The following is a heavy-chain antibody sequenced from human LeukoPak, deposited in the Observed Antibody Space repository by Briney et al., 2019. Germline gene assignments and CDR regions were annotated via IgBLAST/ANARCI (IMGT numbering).Heavy chain of an antibody. CDR2: IYYSGST. CDR3: ARVGHDYGDYLGESVYYFDY. D-gene: IGHD4-17*01. CDR1: GGSISSSSYY. Sequence: SETLSLTCTVSGGSISSSSYYWGWIRQPPGKGLEWIGSIYYSGSTYYNPSLKSRVTISVDTSKNQFSLKLSSVTAADTAVYYCARVGHDYGDYLGESVYYFDYWGQGTLVTVSS. V-gene: IGHV4-39*01. J-gene: IGHJ4*02.